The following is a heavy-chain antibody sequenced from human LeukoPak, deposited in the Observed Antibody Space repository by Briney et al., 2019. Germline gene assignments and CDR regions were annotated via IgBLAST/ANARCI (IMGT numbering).Heavy chain of an antibody. D-gene: IGHD3-10*01. Sequence: GGSLRLSCAASGFTFSSYGMHWVRQAPGKGLVRVSRIDSDGSSTTYADSVKGRFTISRDNVKNTLYLQMNSLRAEDTAVYYCARDGEGGYPVDYWGQGTLVTVSS. CDR3: ARDGEGGYPVDY. CDR1: GFTFSSYG. J-gene: IGHJ4*02. V-gene: IGHV3-74*01. CDR2: IDSDGSST.